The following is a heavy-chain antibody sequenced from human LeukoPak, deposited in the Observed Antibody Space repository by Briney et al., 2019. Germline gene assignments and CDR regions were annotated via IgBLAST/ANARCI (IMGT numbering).Heavy chain of an antibody. V-gene: IGHV3-21*01. J-gene: IGHJ4*02. CDR3: ARAEGAVAVYFDY. CDR1: GFTFSSYS. Sequence: PGGSLRLSCAASGFTFSSYSMNWVRQAPGKGLEWVSSISSSSSYIYYADSVKGRFTISRDNAKNSLYLQMNSLRAEDTAVYYCARAEGAVAVYFDYWGQGTLVTVSS. D-gene: IGHD6-19*01. CDR2: ISSSSSYI.